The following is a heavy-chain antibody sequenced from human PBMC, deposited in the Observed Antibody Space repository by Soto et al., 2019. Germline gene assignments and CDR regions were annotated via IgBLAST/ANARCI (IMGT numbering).Heavy chain of an antibody. CDR3: ASSRDIVVVPAAARFDY. CDR2: IIPIFGTA. D-gene: IGHD2-2*01. Sequence: ASVKVSCKASGGTFSSYAISWVRQAPGQGLEWMGGIIPIFGTANYAQKFQGRVTITADESTSTAYMELSSLRSEDTAVYYCASSRDIVVVPAAARFDYWGQGTLVTVSS. J-gene: IGHJ4*02. V-gene: IGHV1-69*13. CDR1: GGTFSSYA.